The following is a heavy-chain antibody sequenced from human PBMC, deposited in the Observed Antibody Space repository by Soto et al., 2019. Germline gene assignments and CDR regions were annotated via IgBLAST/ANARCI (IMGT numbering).Heavy chain of an antibody. CDR3: ARPYYYDSFYYYYGMDV. D-gene: IGHD3-22*01. CDR1: GFTFSSYD. CDR2: IGAAGDT. Sequence: GGSLRLSCAASGFTFSSYDMHWVRQATGKGLEWVSTIGAAGDTSYPGSVKGRFTISRENARNSLYLQMNSLKASDTAMYYCARPYYYDSFYYYYGMDVWGQGTTVTVSS. V-gene: IGHV3-13*01. J-gene: IGHJ6*02.